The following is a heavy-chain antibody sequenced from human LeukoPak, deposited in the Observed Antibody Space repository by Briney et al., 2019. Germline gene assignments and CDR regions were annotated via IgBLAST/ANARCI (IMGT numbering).Heavy chain of an antibody. CDR2: IYPGDSDT. CDR3: ARQDGNSAYYFDY. Sequence: GESLQISCRGSGYSSSYYWIGWVRQMPGKGLEWMGIIYPGDSDTRYSPSFQGQVTISADKSLSTAYLQWNSLKASDTAMYYCARQDGNSAYYFDYWGQGTLVTVSS. V-gene: IGHV5-51*01. J-gene: IGHJ4*02. D-gene: IGHD4-23*01. CDR1: GYSSSYYW.